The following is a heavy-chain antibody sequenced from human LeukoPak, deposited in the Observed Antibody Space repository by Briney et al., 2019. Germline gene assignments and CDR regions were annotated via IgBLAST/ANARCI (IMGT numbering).Heavy chain of an antibody. CDR3: ARDGYCTNGVCFYFDY. CDR2: IYYSGST. D-gene: IGHD2-8*01. J-gene: IGHJ4*02. Sequence: PSETLSLTCTVSGGSISSYYWSWIRQPPGKGLEWIGSIYYSGSTNYNPSLKSRVTVSVDTSKNQFSLKLSSVNAADTAVYYCARDGYCTNGVCFYFDYWGQGTLVTVSS. V-gene: IGHV4-59*01. CDR1: GGSISSYY.